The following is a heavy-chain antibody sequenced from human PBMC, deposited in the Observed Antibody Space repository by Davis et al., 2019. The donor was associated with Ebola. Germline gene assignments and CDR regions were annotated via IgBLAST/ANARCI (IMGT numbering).Heavy chain of an antibody. CDR1: GYSFSHSW. CDR2: IYLTDFDI. J-gene: IGHJ5*02. CDR3: ARHDGDDNFDP. V-gene: IGHV5-51*01. D-gene: IGHD4-17*01. Sequence: PGGSLRLSCQASGYSFSHSWIVWVRQMPGKGLEWMGIIYLTDFDIRYSPSFQGQVTFSPDNSINTAYLQWTSLKASDTAIYYCARHDGDDNFDPWGQGTLVTVSS.